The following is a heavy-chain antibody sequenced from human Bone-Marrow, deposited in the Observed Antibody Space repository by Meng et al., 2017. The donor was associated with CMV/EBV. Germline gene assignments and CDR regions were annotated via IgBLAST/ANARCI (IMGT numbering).Heavy chain of an antibody. J-gene: IGHJ4*02. D-gene: IGHD2-2*01. V-gene: IGHV4-34*01. Sequence: SQTLSLTCAVYGGSFSGYYWSWIRQPPGKGLEWIGEINHSGSTNYNPSLKSRVTISVDTSKNQFSLKLSSVTAAGTAVYYCARSNKDIVVVPAATGLDYWGQGTLVTFSS. CDR3: ARSNKDIVVVPAATGLDY. CDR2: INHSGST. CDR1: GGSFSGYY.